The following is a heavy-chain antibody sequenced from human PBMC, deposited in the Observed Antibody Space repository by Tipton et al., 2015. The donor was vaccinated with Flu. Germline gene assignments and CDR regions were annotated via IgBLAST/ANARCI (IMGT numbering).Heavy chain of an antibody. V-gene: IGHV5-51*01. CDR1: GYRFTSYW. J-gene: IGHJ5*02. CDR2: IYPGDSDT. Sequence: VQLVQSGAEVKKSGDSLKISCKGSGYRFTSYWIGWVRQMPGKGLEWMGVIYPGDSDTRYSPSFQGQVTISVDKSINTAYLQWNGLKASDTAMYYCAREYSNFGGRFDPWGQGTLVTVSS. CDR3: AREYSNFGGRFDP. D-gene: IGHD4-11*01.